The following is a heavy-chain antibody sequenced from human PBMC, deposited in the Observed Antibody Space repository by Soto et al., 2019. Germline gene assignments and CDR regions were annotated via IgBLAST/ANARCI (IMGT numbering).Heavy chain of an antibody. CDR1: GGSISSGGYY. Sequence: QVQLQESGPGLVKPSQTLSLTCTVSGGSISSGGYYWSWIRQHPGKGLEWIGYIYYSGSTYYNPSLESRVTIAVDTSKNQFSLKLSSVTAADTAVYYCARDLETYGDPQNWFDPWGQGTLVTVSS. D-gene: IGHD4-17*01. CDR3: ARDLETYGDPQNWFDP. V-gene: IGHV4-31*03. CDR2: IYYSGST. J-gene: IGHJ5*02.